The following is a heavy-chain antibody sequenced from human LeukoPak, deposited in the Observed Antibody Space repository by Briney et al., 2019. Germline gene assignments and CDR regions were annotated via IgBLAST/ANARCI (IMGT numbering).Heavy chain of an antibody. J-gene: IGHJ6*03. D-gene: IGHD3-3*01. CDR3: ARGFVYYYYYMDV. CDR1: GYTFTSYY. V-gene: IGHV1-8*03. CDR2: MNPNSGNT. Sequence: ASVKVSCKASGYTFTSYYMHWVRQATGQGLEWMGWMNPNSGNTGYAQKFQGRVTITRNTSISTAYMELSSLRSEDTAVYYCARGFVYYYYYMDVWGKGTTVTVSS.